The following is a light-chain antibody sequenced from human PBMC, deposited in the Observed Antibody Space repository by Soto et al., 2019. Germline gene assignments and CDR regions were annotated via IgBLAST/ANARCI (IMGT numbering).Light chain of an antibody. V-gene: IGKV1-12*01. Sequence: DIQLTQSPSSLSASVGDRVTFTCRASQDISHFLAWYQQKPGKAPQLLISAASTLRSGVPSRFSGSGSGTDFILTISNLQPEDFATYFCQQANSFPLTFGGGTRVEI. J-gene: IGKJ4*01. CDR2: AAS. CDR3: QQANSFPLT. CDR1: QDISHF.